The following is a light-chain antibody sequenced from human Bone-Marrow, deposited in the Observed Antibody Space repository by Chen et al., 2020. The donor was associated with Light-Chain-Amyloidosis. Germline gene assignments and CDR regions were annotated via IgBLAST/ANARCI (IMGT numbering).Light chain of an antibody. Sequence: SSELTQDPAVSVTLGQTVRITCQGDSLRYYPATWYQQKPGQAPVLVISRNNNRPSGIPDHFAGSSSGNAAYLSLTGAQAEDEADYHCSSRDTTGNHLLFGGGTSLTVL. CDR2: RNN. CDR3: SSRDTTGNHLL. J-gene: IGLJ2*01. V-gene: IGLV3-19*01. CDR1: SLRYYP.